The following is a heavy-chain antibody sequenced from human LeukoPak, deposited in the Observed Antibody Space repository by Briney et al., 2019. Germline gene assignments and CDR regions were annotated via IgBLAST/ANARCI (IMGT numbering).Heavy chain of an antibody. Sequence: PSETLSLTCAVYGRSFSGYYWSWIRQPPGKGLEWIGEINHSGSTNYNPSLKSRVTISVDTSKNQFSLKLSSVTAADTAVYYCARVPDYPDYWGQGTLVTVSS. V-gene: IGHV4-34*01. CDR2: INHSGST. CDR3: ARVPDYPDY. CDR1: GRSFSGYY. D-gene: IGHD4-11*01. J-gene: IGHJ4*02.